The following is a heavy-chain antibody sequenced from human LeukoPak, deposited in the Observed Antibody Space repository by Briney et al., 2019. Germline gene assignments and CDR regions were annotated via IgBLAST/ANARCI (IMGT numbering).Heavy chain of an antibody. CDR3: ARDGRLDY. CDR1: RFTFSDYY. V-gene: IGHV3-11*01. J-gene: IGHJ4*02. Sequence: KTGGSLRLTCAASRFTFSDYYMSWIRQAPGKGLEWISYIGTTDTHIYYADSVRGRFTISRYNAKNSLYLEMSSLRADDTAVYYCARDGRLDYWGQGTLVIVST. CDR2: IGTTDTHI.